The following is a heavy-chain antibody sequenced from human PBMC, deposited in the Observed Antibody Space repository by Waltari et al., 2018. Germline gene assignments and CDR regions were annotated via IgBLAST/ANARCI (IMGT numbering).Heavy chain of an antibody. CDR3: ARDREAVAGRGILDY. D-gene: IGHD6-19*01. CDR1: GYRFTSQS. CDR2: ITPSGGST. Sequence: QGRLGQSGAEAKKHGASVTDSRQVFGYRFTSQSVHWVRQAPGQGLEWMGIITPSGGSTSYAQKFQGSVTMTSDTSTSTVYMELSSLRSEDTAVYYCARDREAVAGRGILDYWGQGTLVTVSS. J-gene: IGHJ4*02. V-gene: IGHV1-46*01.